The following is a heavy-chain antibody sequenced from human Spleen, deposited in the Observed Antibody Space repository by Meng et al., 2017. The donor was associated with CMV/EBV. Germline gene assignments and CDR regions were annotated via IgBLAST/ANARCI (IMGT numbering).Heavy chain of an antibody. CDR1: GFTFSSYG. CDR2: IRYDGSNK. D-gene: IGHD2-2*01. J-gene: IGHJ4*02. V-gene: IGHV3-30*02. Sequence: GESLKISCAASGFTFSSYGMHWVRQAPGKGLEWVAFIRYDGSNKYYADSVKGRFTISRDNSKNTLYLQMNSLRAEDTAVYYCAKDRAPAATTPKPSGYWGQGTLVTVSS. CDR3: AKDRAPAATTPKPSGY.